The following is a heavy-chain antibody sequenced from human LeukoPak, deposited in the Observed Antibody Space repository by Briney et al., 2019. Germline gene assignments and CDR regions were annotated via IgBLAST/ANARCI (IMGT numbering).Heavy chain of an antibody. CDR3: ARSEVATIMVYGY. D-gene: IGHD5-12*01. Sequence: ASVKVSCKASGYTFTGYYMHWVRQAPGQGLEWMGWINPNSGGTNYAQKFQGWVTMTRDTSVSTAYMELSRLRSDGTAVYYCARSEVATIMVYGYWGQGTLVTVSS. CDR2: INPNSGGT. J-gene: IGHJ4*02. V-gene: IGHV1-2*04. CDR1: GYTFTGYY.